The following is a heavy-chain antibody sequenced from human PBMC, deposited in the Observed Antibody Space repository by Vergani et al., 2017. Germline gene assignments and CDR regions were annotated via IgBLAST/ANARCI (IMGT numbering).Heavy chain of an antibody. CDR2: IKQDGSEK. Sequence: EVQLVESGGGLVQPGGSLRLSCAASGFTFSSYWMSWVRQAPGKGLEWVANIKQDGSEKYYVDSVKGRFTISRDNAKNSLYLQMNSLRAEDTAVYYCARVSYSSSWYSATQRRSPLDYWGQGTLVTVSS. CDR3: ARVSYSSSWYSATQRRSPLDY. D-gene: IGHD6-13*01. CDR1: GFTFSSYW. J-gene: IGHJ4*02. V-gene: IGHV3-7*03.